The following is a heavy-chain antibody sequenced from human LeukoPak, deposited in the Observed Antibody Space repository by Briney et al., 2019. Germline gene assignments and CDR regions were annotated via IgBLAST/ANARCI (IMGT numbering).Heavy chain of an antibody. D-gene: IGHD3-16*01. Sequence: EASVKVSCTASGYTFTNYYMVWVRQAPGQGLEWMGIINPSGGSTTYAQKFQGRVTVTRDTSTSTVYMELSSLGSEDTAIYYCARGGAGDMYNFFDPWGQGTLVTVSS. CDR2: INPSGGST. J-gene: IGHJ5*02. CDR3: ARGGAGDMYNFFDP. V-gene: IGHV1-46*01. CDR1: GYTFTNYY.